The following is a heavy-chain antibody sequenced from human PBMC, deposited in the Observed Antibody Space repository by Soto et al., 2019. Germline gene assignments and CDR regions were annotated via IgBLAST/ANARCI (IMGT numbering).Heavy chain of an antibody. CDR1: GFTFGSYT. CDR3: AKTRPLTYGNGWPIVY. CDR2: VSASGANT. D-gene: IGHD6-19*01. J-gene: IGHJ4*02. Sequence: EVKLLESGGDLVQPGGSLRLSCAASGFTFGSYTMSWVRQAPGKGLEWVSGVSASGANTYYADSVKGRFTISRDNSKDTLYLQINSLRADDTAVYYCAKTRPLTYGNGWPIVYWGQGTLVTVSS. V-gene: IGHV3-23*01.